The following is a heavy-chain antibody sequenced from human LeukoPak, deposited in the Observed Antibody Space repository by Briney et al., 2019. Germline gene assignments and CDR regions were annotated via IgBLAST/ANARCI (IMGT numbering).Heavy chain of an antibody. CDR1: GYTFTSYG. V-gene: IGHV1-18*01. Sequence: ASVKVSCKASGYTFTSYGISGVRQAPGQGLEWMGWISAYNGNTNYAQKLQGRVTMTTDTSTSTAYMELRSLRSDDTAVYYCARAGAVQKQQLALDYWGQGTLVTVSS. CDR3: ARAGAVQKQQLALDY. J-gene: IGHJ4*02. D-gene: IGHD6-13*01. CDR2: ISAYNGNT.